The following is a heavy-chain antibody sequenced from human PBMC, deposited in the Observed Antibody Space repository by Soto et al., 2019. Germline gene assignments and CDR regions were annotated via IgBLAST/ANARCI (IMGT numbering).Heavy chain of an antibody. CDR2: NSGST. CDR1: GASISSSSYY. D-gene: IGHD1-7*01. V-gene: IGHV4-39*01. CDR3: ARLNAGTTYYYYGMDV. J-gene: IGHJ6*02. Sequence: QLQLHESGPGLVKPSETLSLTCTVSGASISSSSYYWGWIRQPPGKGLEWIGSNSGSTYYNPSLKSRVTLSVDTSKNQFSLKLSSVTAADTALYYCARLNAGTTYYYYGMDVWGQGTTVTVSS.